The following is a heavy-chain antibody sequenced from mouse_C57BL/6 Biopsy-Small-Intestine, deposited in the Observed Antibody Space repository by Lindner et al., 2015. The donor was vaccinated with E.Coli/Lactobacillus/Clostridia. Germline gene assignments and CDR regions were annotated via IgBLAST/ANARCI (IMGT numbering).Heavy chain of an antibody. CDR2: INPGSGGT. Sequence: VQLQESGAELVRPGTSVKVSCKASGYAFTNYLIEWVKQRPGQGLEWIGVINPGSGGTNYNQKFKGKATLTVDQSSSTAYMQLNSLTSEDSAVYYCARVGEGYFDVWSTGTTVTVSS. CDR1: GYAFTNYL. CDR3: ARVGEGYFDV. V-gene: IGHV1-54*01. J-gene: IGHJ1*03. D-gene: IGHD3-1*01.